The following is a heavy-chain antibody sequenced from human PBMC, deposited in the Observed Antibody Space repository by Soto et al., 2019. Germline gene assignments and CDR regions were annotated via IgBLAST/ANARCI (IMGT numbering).Heavy chain of an antibody. V-gene: IGHV1-3*01. D-gene: IGHD4-17*01. CDR3: ARDVTFSKVTTSGGDY. CDR2: INAGNGNT. Sequence: ASVKVSCKASGYTFTSYAMHWVRQAPGQRLEWMGWINAGNGNTKYSQKFQGRVTITRDTSASTAYMELRSLRSDDTAVYYCARDVTFSKVTTSGGDYWGQGTLVTVSS. CDR1: GYTFTSYA. J-gene: IGHJ4*02.